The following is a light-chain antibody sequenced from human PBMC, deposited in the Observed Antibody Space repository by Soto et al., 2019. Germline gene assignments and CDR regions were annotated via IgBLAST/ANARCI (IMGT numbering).Light chain of an antibody. Sequence: EIVLTQSPGTLSSFPGDRFTLSCRASQYINTRLAWYQHRPGKAPRLLIYKTSIRAAGIPARFSASGSGTDFTLTISDVQPEDFALYYCHQRQSWPRTFGQGTKVDIK. CDR2: KTS. CDR3: HQRQSWPRT. J-gene: IGKJ1*01. CDR1: QYINTR. V-gene: IGKV3-11*01.